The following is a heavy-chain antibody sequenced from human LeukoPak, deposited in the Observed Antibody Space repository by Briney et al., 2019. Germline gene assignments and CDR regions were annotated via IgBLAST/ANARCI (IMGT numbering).Heavy chain of an antibody. CDR2: ISSSSSYI. CDR3: ARDRITGTTDYFDY. J-gene: IGHJ4*02. CDR1: GFTFSNYY. Sequence: GGSLRLSCVTSGFTFSNYYFSWVRQAPGKGLEWVSSISSSSSYIYYADSVKGRFTISRDNAKNSLYLQMNSLRAEDTAVYYCARDRITGTTDYFDYWGQGTLVTVSS. D-gene: IGHD1-7*01. V-gene: IGHV3-21*01.